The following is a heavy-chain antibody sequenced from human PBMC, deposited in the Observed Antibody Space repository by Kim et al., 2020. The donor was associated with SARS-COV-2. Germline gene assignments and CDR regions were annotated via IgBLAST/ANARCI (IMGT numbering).Heavy chain of an antibody. CDR2: IKQDGNQK. CDR1: GFTFSSYW. CDR3: ARDGDLYSSGKDAFDI. V-gene: IGHV3-7*01. D-gene: IGHD6-19*01. Sequence: GGSLRLSCAASGFTFSSYWMTWVRQAPGKGLEWVANIKQDGNQKYYVDSVKGRSTISRDNAKNSLYLQMNSLSAEDTAVNYCARDGDLYSSGKDAFDIWG. J-gene: IGHJ3*02.